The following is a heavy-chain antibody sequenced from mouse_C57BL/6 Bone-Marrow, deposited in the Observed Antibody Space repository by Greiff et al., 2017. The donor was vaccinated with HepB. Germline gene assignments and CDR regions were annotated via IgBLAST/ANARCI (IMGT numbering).Heavy chain of an antibody. V-gene: IGHV1-19*01. CDR3: ASSLPY. D-gene: IGHD1-2*01. Sequence: EVHLVESGPVLVKPGASVKMSCKASGYTFTDYYMNWVKQSHGKSLKWMGVINPYNGGTSYNQKFKGKATLTVDKSSSTAYMELNSLTSEDSAVYYCASSLPYWGQGTLVTVSA. CDR1: GYTFTDYY. CDR2: INPYNGGT. J-gene: IGHJ3*01.